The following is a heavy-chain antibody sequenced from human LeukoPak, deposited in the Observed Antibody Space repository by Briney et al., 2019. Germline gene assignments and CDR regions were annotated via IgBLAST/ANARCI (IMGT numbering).Heavy chain of an antibody. Sequence: ASVKVSCKTSGYSFTAYGVTWVRQAPRQGLEWMGWISAYNGDTNYAQKFQGRFTMTTDTSTSTANMELRSLRSDDTAVYYCARDHSSSCQLLDYWGQGTLVTISS. CDR1: GYSFTAYG. CDR2: ISAYNGDT. D-gene: IGHD6-13*01. J-gene: IGHJ4*02. V-gene: IGHV1-18*01. CDR3: ARDHSSSCQLLDY.